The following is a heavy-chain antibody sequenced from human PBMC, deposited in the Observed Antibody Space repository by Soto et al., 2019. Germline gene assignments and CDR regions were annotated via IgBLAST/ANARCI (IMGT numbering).Heavy chain of an antibody. J-gene: IGHJ4*02. CDR1: GGSFSGYY. CDR3: ARAPNSRGYTASFDY. D-gene: IGHD3-22*01. Sequence: QVQLQQWGAGLLKPSETLSLTCAVYGGSFSGYYWSWIRQPQGKGLEWIGEINHSGSTNYNQSLKSRVPISVDTSKNQFSLKLSSVAAADTAVYYCARAPNSRGYTASFDYWGQGTLVTVSS. V-gene: IGHV4-34*01. CDR2: INHSGST.